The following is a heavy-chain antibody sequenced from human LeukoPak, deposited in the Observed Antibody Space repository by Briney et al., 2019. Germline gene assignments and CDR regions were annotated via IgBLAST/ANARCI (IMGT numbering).Heavy chain of an antibody. CDR3: ARGQFYHDSTGYSD. CDR2: IYYSGTT. V-gene: IGHV4-59*01. CDR1: GGSMSNYY. D-gene: IGHD3-22*01. J-gene: IGHJ4*02. Sequence: PSETLSLTCTVSGGSMSNYYWIWMRQPPGKGLEWIGYIYYSGTTSYNPSLKSRVTISVDTSKNQFSLKVNSVTAADAAVYYCARGQFYHDSTGYSDWGQGTLVTASS.